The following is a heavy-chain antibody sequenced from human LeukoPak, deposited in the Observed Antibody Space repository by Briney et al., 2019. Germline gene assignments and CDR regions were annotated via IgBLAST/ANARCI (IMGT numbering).Heavy chain of an antibody. V-gene: IGHV4-61*02. CDR1: GGSISSGSYY. CDR2: IYTSGST. Sequence: PSETLSLTCTVSGGSISSGSYYWSWIRQPAGKGLEWIGRIYTSGSTNYNPSLKSRDTISVDTSKNQFSLKLSSVTAADTAVYYCARDFRYYDYVWGSYRYNYFDYWGQGTLVTVSS. D-gene: IGHD3-16*02. J-gene: IGHJ4*02. CDR3: ARDFRYYDYVWGSYRYNYFDY.